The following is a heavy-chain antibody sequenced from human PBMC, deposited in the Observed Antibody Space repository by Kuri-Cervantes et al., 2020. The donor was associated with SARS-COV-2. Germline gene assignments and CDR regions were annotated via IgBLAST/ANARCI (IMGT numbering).Heavy chain of an antibody. Sequence: GGSLRLSCAASGFTFSNAWMSWVRQAPGKGLGWVSVIYSGGSTYYADSVKGRFTISRHNSKNTLYLQMNSLRAEDTAVYYCARGFIAAAAPYFDYWGQGNLVTVSS. V-gene: IGHV3-53*04. D-gene: IGHD6-13*01. CDR2: IYSGGST. CDR1: GFTFSNAW. J-gene: IGHJ4*02. CDR3: ARGFIAAAAPYFDY.